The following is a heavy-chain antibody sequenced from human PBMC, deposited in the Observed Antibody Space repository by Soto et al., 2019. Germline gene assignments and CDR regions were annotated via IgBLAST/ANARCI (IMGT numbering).Heavy chain of an antibody. CDR3: AHSPYYGAGGHDY. Sequence: QITLKESGPTLVKPTQTLTLTCTFSGFSLSSSGVGVGWISQRRGKALEWLAIVYWDDDKRYSPSLKSRLTITRDTSKNQVVLAMTNMDPVDTGTYYCAHSPYYGAGGHDYWGQGTLVTVSS. J-gene: IGHJ4*02. D-gene: IGHD3-10*01. CDR1: GFSLSSSGVG. V-gene: IGHV2-5*02. CDR2: VYWDDDK.